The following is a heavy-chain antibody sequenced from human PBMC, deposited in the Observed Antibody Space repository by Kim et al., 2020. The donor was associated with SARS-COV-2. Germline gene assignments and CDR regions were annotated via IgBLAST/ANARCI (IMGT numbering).Heavy chain of an antibody. CDR1: GGSISSGGYY. Sequence: SETLSLTCTVSGGSISSGGYYWSWIRQHPGKGLEWIGYIYYSGSTYYNPSLKSRVTISVDTSKNQFSLKLSSVTAADTAVYYCARVTPRPGSSWYQPRAGYYCDYWGQGTLVTVSS. CDR3: ARVTPRPGSSWYQPRAGYYCDY. CDR2: IYYSGST. V-gene: IGHV4-31*03. J-gene: IGHJ4*02. D-gene: IGHD6-13*01.